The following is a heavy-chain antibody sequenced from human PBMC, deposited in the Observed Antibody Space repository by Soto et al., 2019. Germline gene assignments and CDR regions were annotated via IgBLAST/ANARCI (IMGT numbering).Heavy chain of an antibody. V-gene: IGHV5-51*01. CDR2: IYPGDSDT. CDR1: GYTFATYW. CDR3: AIQTPVVAVFDH. J-gene: IGHJ4*02. Sequence: PGESLKISSKGSGYTFATYWIGWVRQTPGKGLEWMGIIYPGDSDTRYSTSFQGQVTISADKSISTAYLQWTSLKASETAMYYWAIQTPVVAVFDHWGQGPPVTVSS. D-gene: IGHD2-15*01.